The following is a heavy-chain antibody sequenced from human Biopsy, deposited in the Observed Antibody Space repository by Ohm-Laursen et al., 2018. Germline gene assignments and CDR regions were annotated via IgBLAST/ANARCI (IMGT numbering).Heavy chain of an antibody. J-gene: IGHJ4*02. CDR3: GNEVYGRDY. CDR2: INQSGET. V-gene: IGHV4-34*08. CDR1: GATFSDYY. D-gene: IGHD4-17*01. Sequence: SDTLSLTCTVYGATFSDYYWSWIRQPPGKGLEWIGQINQSGETKYNPSLQSRVTISAEVSKNQFSLKLRSLTAADTAIYYCGNEVYGRDYWGQGAWVTVSS.